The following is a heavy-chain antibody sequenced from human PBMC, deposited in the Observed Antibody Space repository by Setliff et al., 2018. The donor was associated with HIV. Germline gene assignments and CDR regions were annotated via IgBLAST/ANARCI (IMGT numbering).Heavy chain of an antibody. D-gene: IGHD3-9*01. J-gene: IGHJ5*02. V-gene: IGHV1-69*05. Sequence: GASVKVSCKASGGTVSSYAINWVRQAPGQGPEWMGGIIPIFGPANYAQKFQDRVTITTDESTSTAYMELSSLKSEDTAVYYCARGFEVESSGWFDPWGQGTLVTVSS. CDR3: ARGFEVESSGWFDP. CDR2: IIPIFGPA. CDR1: GGTVSSYA.